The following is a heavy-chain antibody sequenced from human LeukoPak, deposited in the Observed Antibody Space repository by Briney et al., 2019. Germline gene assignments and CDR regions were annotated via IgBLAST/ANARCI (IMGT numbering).Heavy chain of an antibody. D-gene: IGHD3/OR15-3a*01. V-gene: IGHV3-21*01. CDR3: ARSGGTGFDP. J-gene: IGHJ5*02. Sequence: GGSLRLSCAASGFTFNTYNMNWVRQAPGKGLEWVSSISSSSSSYIYYADSVKGRFTISRDNAKNSLYLQMKSLRGEDTAVYYCARSGGTGFDPWGQGTLVTVSS. CDR1: GFTFNTYN. CDR2: ISSSSSSYI.